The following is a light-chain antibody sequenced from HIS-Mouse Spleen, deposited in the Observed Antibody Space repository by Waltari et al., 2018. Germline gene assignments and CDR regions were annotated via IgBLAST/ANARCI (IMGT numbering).Light chain of an antibody. CDR3: SLYTSSSTLV. J-gene: IGLJ2*01. CDR2: EVS. Sequence: QSALTQPPSVSGSPGHSVTIPCTGTSSDVGSSNRVSWYHQPPGTAPKLMIYEVSNRPSGVPDRFSGSKSGNTASLTISGLQAEDEADYYCSLYTSSSTLVFGGGTKLTVL. CDR1: SSDVGSSNR. V-gene: IGLV2-18*01.